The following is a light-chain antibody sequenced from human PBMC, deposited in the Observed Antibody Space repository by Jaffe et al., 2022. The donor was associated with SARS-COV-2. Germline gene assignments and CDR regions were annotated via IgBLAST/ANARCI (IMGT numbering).Light chain of an antibody. J-gene: IGKJ1*01. CDR1: QTINNYY. Sequence: EIVLTQSPGILSLSPGGRATLSCRASQTINNYYIAWYQQRPGQAPRLLMYGGSLRAPGIPDRFRGIGSGTDFSLTISELEPEDFATYYCQQYYMSWTFGQGTRLEIK. CDR2: GGS. CDR3: QQYYMSWT. V-gene: IGKV3-20*01.